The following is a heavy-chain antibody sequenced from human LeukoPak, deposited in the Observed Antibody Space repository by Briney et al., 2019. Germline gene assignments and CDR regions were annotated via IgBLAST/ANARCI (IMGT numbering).Heavy chain of an antibody. CDR3: VRDVSLGFCSGGACSAHFDY. CDR1: GFTFDDYA. J-gene: IGHJ4*02. CDR2: ISWNSGST. V-gene: IGHV3-9*01. D-gene: IGHD2-15*01. Sequence: PGRSLRLSCAASGFTFDDYAMHWVRQAPGKGLEWVSGISWNSGSTVYVDSVKGRFTISRDNAKNSLYLQMYSLRPEDKALYYCVRDVSLGFCSGGACSAHFDYWGQGTLVIVSS.